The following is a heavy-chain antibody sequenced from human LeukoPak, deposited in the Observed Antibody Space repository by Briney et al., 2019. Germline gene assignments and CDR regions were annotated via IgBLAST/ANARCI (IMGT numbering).Heavy chain of an antibody. V-gene: IGHV4-34*01. D-gene: IGHD2-2*01. J-gene: IGHJ6*02. CDR3: ARDPKPQYCSGTSCLPRRLNYYYYYGMDV. Sequence: SETLSLTCAVYGGSFSGYYWSWIRQPPGKGLEWIGEINHSGSTNYNPSLKSRVTISVDTSKNQFSLKLSSVTAADTAVYYCARDPKPQYCSGTSCLPRRLNYYYYYGMDVWGQGTTVTVSS. CDR1: GGSFSGYY. CDR2: INHSGST.